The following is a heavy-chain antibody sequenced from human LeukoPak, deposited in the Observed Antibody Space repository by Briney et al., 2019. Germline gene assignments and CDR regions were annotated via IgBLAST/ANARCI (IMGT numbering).Heavy chain of an antibody. D-gene: IGHD6-19*01. CDR1: GGSISSYY. V-gene: IGHV4-59*01. J-gene: IGHJ5*02. Sequence: PSETLSLTCTVSGGSISSYYWSWIRQPPGKGLEWIGYIYYSGSTNYNPSLKSRVTISVGTSKNQFSLKLSSVTAADTAVYYCAREGGYSSGWKGNWFDPWGQGTLVTVSS. CDR2: IYYSGST. CDR3: AREGGYSSGWKGNWFDP.